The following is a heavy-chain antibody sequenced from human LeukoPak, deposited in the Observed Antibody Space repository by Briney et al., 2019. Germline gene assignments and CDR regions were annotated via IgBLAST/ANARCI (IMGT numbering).Heavy chain of an antibody. D-gene: IGHD2-2*01. Sequence: ASVKVSCKASGYTFTSYDINWVRQATGQGLEWMGWMNPNSGNTGYAQKFQGRVTMTRYTSISTAYMELSSLRSEDTAVYYCARGLRRSSGPAAICCYYYGTDVWGQGTTVTVSS. CDR3: ARGLRRSSGPAAICCYYYGTDV. V-gene: IGHV1-8*01. CDR1: GYTFTSYD. CDR2: MNPNSGNT. J-gene: IGHJ6*02.